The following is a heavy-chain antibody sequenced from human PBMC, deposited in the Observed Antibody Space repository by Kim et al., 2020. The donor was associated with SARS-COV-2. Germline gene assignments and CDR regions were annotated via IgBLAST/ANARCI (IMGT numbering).Heavy chain of an antibody. Sequence: TNYNPSLKSRVTISVDTSKNQFSLKRSSVTAADTAVYYCARGGTAVAEDYWGQGTLVTVSS. V-gene: IGHV4-34*01. D-gene: IGHD6-19*01. J-gene: IGHJ4*02. CDR3: ARGGTAVAEDY. CDR2: T.